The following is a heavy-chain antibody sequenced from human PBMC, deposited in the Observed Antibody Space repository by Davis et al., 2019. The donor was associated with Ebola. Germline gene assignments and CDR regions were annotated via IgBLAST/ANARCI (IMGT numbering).Heavy chain of an antibody. V-gene: IGHV3-74*01. CDR1: GFTFRNYW. D-gene: IGHD3-10*01. Sequence: HTGGSLRLSCAASGFTFRNYWMHWFRQVPGKGLLWVSRTNTDGSSTIYADSVRGRFITSRDNAKNTLYLQMNSLRAEDTAVYYCARDGVQGFGELLIGAYYFDYWGQGTLVTVSS. CDR2: TNTDGSST. J-gene: IGHJ4*02. CDR3: ARDGVQGFGELLIGAYYFDY.